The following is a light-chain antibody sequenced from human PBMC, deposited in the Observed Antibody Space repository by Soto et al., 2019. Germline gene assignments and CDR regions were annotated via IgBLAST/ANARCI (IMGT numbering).Light chain of an antibody. CDR2: EVS. Sequence: QSVLTQPPSASGSPGPSVTISCTGTSSDVGGYNYVSWYQQHQGKAPNLMIYEVSKRPSGVPDRFSGSKSGNTASLTVSGLQAQDEADYYCSSYAGSNNYVFGTGTKVTVL. V-gene: IGLV2-8*01. CDR3: SSYAGSNNYV. J-gene: IGLJ1*01. CDR1: SSDVGGYNY.